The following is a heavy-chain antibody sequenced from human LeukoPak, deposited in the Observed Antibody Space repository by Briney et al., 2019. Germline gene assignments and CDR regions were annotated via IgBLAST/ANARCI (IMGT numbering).Heavy chain of an antibody. J-gene: IGHJ4*02. CDR3: ARAPLLRFFYYFDY. Sequence: SQTQSLTCTVSGGSISSGDYYWSWIRQPPGRGLEWIGYIYYSGSTYYNPSLKSRVTISVDTSKNQFSLKLSSVTAADTAVYYCARAPLLRFFYYFDYWGQGTLVTVSS. CDR1: GGSISSGDYY. V-gene: IGHV4-30-4*08. CDR2: IYYSGST. D-gene: IGHD3-3*01.